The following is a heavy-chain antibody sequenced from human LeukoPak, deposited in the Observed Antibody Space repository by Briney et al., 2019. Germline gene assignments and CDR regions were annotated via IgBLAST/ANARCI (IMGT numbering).Heavy chain of an antibody. CDR1: GYTLTDHH. Sequence: ASVKVSCKASGYTLTDHHMHWVRQAPGQGLEWMGWINPNSGGTNYAQKFQGRVTMTRDTSISTAYMELSRLRSDDTAVYYCARGGRRELLSYFDYWGQGTLVTVSS. CDR3: ARGGRRELLSYFDY. D-gene: IGHD1-26*01. V-gene: IGHV1-2*02. CDR2: INPNSGGT. J-gene: IGHJ4*02.